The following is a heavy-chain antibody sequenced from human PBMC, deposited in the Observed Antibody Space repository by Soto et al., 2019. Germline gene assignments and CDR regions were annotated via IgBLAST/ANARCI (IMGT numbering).Heavy chain of an antibody. CDR2: FDPEDGET. V-gene: IGHV1-24*01. Sequence: ASVKVSCKVSGYTLTELSMHWVRQAPGKGLEWMGGFDPEDGETIYAQKFQGRVTMTEDTSTDTAYMELSSLRSEDTAVYYCATGVSIGSYYAFDIWGQGTMVTVSS. J-gene: IGHJ3*02. D-gene: IGHD1-26*01. CDR1: GYTLTELS. CDR3: ATGVSIGSYYAFDI.